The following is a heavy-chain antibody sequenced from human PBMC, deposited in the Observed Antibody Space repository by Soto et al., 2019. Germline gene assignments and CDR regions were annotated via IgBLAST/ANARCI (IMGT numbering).Heavy chain of an antibody. CDR2: IIPIFGTA. V-gene: IGHV1-69*06. D-gene: IGHD4-17*01. J-gene: IGHJ4*02. CDR3: ASDTESGLRSDPSFDY. Sequence: QVQLVQSGAEVKKPGSSVKVSCKASGGTFSSYAISWVRQAPGQGLEWMGGIIPIFGTANYAQKFQGRVTITADKYTSTAYMELSSLRSEDTAVYYCASDTESGLRSDPSFDYWGQGTLVTVSS. CDR1: GGTFSSYA.